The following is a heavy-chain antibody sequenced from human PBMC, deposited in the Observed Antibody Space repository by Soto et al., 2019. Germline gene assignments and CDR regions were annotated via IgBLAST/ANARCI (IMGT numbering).Heavy chain of an antibody. Sequence: SVKVSCKASGGTFSSYAISWVRQAPGQGLEWMGGIIPIFGTANYAQKVQGRVTITADESTSTAYMELSSLRSEDTAVYYCARITIFGVVPPYYYYGMDVWGQGTTFTVSS. CDR1: GGTFSSYA. J-gene: IGHJ6*02. CDR2: IIPIFGTA. CDR3: ARITIFGVVPPYYYYGMDV. V-gene: IGHV1-69*13. D-gene: IGHD3-3*01.